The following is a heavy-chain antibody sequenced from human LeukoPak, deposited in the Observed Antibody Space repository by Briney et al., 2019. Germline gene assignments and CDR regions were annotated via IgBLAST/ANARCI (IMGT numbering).Heavy chain of an antibody. CDR3: ARHTHYGSGSYEFDY. CDR1: GGSFSGYY. D-gene: IGHD3-10*01. V-gene: IGHV4-34*01. Sequence: SETLSLTCAVYGGSFSGYYWGWIRQPPGKGLEWNGSIYYSGSTYYNPSLKSRVTISVDTSKNQFSLRLSSVTAADTAVYYCARHTHYGSGSYEFDYWGQGTLVTVSS. J-gene: IGHJ4*02. CDR2: IYYSGST.